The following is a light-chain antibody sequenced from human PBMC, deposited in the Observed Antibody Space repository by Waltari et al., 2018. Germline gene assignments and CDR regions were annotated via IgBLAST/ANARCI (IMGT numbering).Light chain of an antibody. Sequence: QSALTQPASVSGSPGQSITISCTGTSSDVGNYKRVSWYQQHPGKAPKLMIYAVSKRPSGVSERNSGSRSGDMACLTISGIQPEDEAEYICSSYGGSSKGVFGGGAKVTVL. CDR3: SSYGGSSKGV. CDR2: AVS. V-gene: IGLV2-23*02. CDR1: SSDVGNYKR. J-gene: IGLJ2*01.